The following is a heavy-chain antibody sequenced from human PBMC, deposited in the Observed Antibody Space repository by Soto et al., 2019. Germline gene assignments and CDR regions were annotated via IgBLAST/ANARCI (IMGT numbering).Heavy chain of an antibody. CDR2: LLPIFGTT. D-gene: IGHD2-15*01. V-gene: IGHV1-69*19. CDR3: AIGYCRYATCNNLMVVWLYP. Sequence: QVQLVQSGAEVKKPGSSVKVSCKASGVTLSDYPINWVRQAPGQGLEWMGGLLPIFGTTIYAQKFQGRLTITADESTHTAYMELSDVRPEDTAIFYCAIGYCRYATCNNLMVVWLYPWCQGTLVTVSS. CDR1: GVTLSDYP. J-gene: IGHJ5*02.